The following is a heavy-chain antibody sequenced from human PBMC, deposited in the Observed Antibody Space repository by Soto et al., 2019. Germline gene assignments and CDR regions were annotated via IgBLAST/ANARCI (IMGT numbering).Heavy chain of an antibody. CDR3: ARDTDSSSWSEGWFDP. CDR2: IYYSGST. D-gene: IGHD6-13*01. CDR1: GGSISSGDYY. Sequence: PSETLSLTCTVSGGSISSGDYYWSWIRQPPGKGLEWIGYIYYSGSTYYNPSLKSRVTISVDTSKNQFSLKLSSVTAADTAVYYCARDTDSSSWSEGWFDPWGQGTLVTVSS. V-gene: IGHV4-30-4*01. J-gene: IGHJ5*02.